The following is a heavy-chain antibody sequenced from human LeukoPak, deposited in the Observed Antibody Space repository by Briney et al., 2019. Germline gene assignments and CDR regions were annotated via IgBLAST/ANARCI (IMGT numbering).Heavy chain of an antibody. CDR1: GGSISSYY. J-gene: IGHJ3*02. Sequence: SETLSLTCTVSGGSISSYYWSWIRQPAGKGLEWLGRIYTSGSTNYNPSLKSRVTMSVDTSKNQFTLKLSSVTAADTAVYYCASDNYDPGAFDIWGQGTMVTVSS. D-gene: IGHD3-22*01. CDR2: IYTSGST. V-gene: IGHV4-4*07. CDR3: ASDNYDPGAFDI.